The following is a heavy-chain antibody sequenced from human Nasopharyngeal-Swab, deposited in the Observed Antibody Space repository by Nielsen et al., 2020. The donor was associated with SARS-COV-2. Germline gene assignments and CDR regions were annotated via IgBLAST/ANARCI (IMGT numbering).Heavy chain of an antibody. CDR3: ARAQSITMIIGAFDI. CDR1: GGSISSGGYY. J-gene: IGHJ3*02. D-gene: IGHD3-22*01. CDR2: IYYSGST. Sequence: SGTLSLTCTVSGGSISSGGYYWSWIRQHPGKGLEWIGYIYYSGSTYYNPSLKSRVTISVDTSKNQFSLKLSSVTAADTAVYYCARAQSITMIIGAFDIWGQGTMVTVSS. V-gene: IGHV4-31*03.